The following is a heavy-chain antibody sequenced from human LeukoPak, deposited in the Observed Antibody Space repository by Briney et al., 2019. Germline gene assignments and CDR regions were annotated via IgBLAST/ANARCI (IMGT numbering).Heavy chain of an antibody. Sequence: SETLSLTCTGSGGSITSYYWSWIRQPPGKGLEWIGYIYYSGSTNYNPSLKSRVTLSVDTSKNQFSLKLSSVTAADTAVYYCARLRGCSGGSCYHPNFDSWGQGTLVTVSS. CDR2: IYYSGST. J-gene: IGHJ4*02. D-gene: IGHD2-15*01. CDR3: ARLRGCSGGSCYHPNFDS. CDR1: GGSITSYY. V-gene: IGHV4-59*08.